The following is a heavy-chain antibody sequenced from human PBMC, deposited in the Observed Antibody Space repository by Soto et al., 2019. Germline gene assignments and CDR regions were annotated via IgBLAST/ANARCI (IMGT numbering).Heavy chain of an antibody. CDR1: GFTFSSYG. Sequence: QVQLVESGGGVVQPGRSLRLSCAASGFTFSSYGMHWVRQAPGKGLEWVAVISYDGSNKYYADSVKGRFTISRDNSKNTLYLQMNSLRAEDTAVYYCAKGGATGSSYYYGMDVWGQGTTVTVSS. V-gene: IGHV3-30*18. CDR3: AKGGATGSSYYYGMDV. CDR2: ISYDGSNK. J-gene: IGHJ6*02. D-gene: IGHD1-26*01.